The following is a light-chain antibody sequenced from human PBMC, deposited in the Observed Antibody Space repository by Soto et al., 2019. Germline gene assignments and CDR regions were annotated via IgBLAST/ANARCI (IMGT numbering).Light chain of an antibody. Sequence: EVVLTQSPATLSVSPGERATLSCRASQNVNANLAWYQQKPGQAPRLLIHGASTRATGIPARFSGSGFGTAFSLTITRLKSEDFAVYYCLQYNTWLWTFGQGNKVEGK. J-gene: IGKJ1*01. CDR1: QNVNAN. V-gene: IGKV3-15*01. CDR2: GAS. CDR3: LQYNTWLWT.